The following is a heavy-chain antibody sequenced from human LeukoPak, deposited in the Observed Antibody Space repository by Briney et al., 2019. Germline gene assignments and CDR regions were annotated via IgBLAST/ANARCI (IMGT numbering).Heavy chain of an antibody. CDR3: AREPYSGSHRYYFDY. CDR1: GGTFSSYA. D-gene: IGHD1-26*01. V-gene: IGHV1-69*04. Sequence: SVKVSCKASGGTFSSYAISWVRQAPGQGLEWMGRIIPILGIANYAQKFQGRVTITADKSTSTAYMELSSLRSEDTAVYYCAREPYSGSHRYYFDYWGQGTLVTVSS. J-gene: IGHJ4*02. CDR2: IIPILGIA.